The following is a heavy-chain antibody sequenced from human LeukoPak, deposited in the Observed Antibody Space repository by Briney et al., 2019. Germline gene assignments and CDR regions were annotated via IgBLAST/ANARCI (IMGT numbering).Heavy chain of an antibody. CDR3: ARGSEGKPYYFDY. Sequence: SETLSLTCAVSGGSISSSNWWSWVRQPPGKGLEWIGEIYHSGSTNYNPSLKSRVTISVDKSKNQFSLKLSSVTAADTAVYYCARGSEGKPYYFDYWGQGTLVTVSS. J-gene: IGHJ4*02. CDR2: IYHSGST. D-gene: IGHD3-3*01. CDR1: GGSISSSNW. V-gene: IGHV4-4*02.